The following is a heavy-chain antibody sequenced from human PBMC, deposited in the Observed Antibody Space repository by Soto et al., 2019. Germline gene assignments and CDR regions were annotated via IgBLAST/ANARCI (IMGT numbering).Heavy chain of an antibody. Sequence: QVQLQQWGAGLLRPSETLSLTCAFYGGSFDDFYWSWVRQSPGKGLEWVGEISHDGGTNYSPSLAIRVSISVDTSKNQFSLHLRSVTAADTGLYYCARGQLVWYGDLTPYHRDMDVWGQGTTVTVSS. V-gene: IGHV4-34*02. J-gene: IGHJ6*02. CDR3: ARGQLVWYGDLTPYHRDMDV. CDR2: ISHDGGT. D-gene: IGHD3-10*01. CDR1: GGSFDDFY.